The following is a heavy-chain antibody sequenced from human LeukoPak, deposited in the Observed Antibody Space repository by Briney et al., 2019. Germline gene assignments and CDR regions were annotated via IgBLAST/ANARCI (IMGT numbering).Heavy chain of an antibody. Sequence: SETLSLTCTVSGGSIKNFYWTWIRQPPGKGLEWIGYIYYTGSTSSNPSLKSRVTISVDTSKNQFSLRLKYVTAADTAVYYCARDVPRGTGYMDVWGKGTTVTVSS. D-gene: IGHD3-10*01. CDR1: GGSIKNFY. J-gene: IGHJ6*03. CDR3: ARDVPRGTGYMDV. CDR2: IYYTGST. V-gene: IGHV4-59*01.